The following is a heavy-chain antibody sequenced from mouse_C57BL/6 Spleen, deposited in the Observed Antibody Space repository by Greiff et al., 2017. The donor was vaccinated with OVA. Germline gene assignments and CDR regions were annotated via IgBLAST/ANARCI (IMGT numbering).Heavy chain of an antibody. D-gene: IGHD1-1*01. CDR1: GYTFTSYW. CDR2: IDPSASYT. V-gene: IGHV1-50*01. CDR3: ARFSHYYGSSQYFDV. J-gene: IGHJ1*03. Sequence: QVQLQQPGAELVKPGASVKLSCKASGYTFTSYWMQWVKQRPGQGLEWIGEIDPSASYTNYNQKFKGKATLTVDTSSSTAYMQLSSLTSEDSAVYYCARFSHYYGSSQYFDVWGTGTTVTVSS.